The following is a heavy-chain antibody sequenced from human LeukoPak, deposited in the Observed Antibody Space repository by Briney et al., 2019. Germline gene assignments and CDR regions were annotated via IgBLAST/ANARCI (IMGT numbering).Heavy chain of an antibody. CDR3: ARDLYGDFAFDY. Sequence: PGGSLRLSCAASGFTFNHYWMSWVRQAPGKGLEWVANIKQDGNEQYYVDSVKGRFTISRDNAKNSLYLQVRSLRAEDTAVYYCARDLYGDFAFDYWGQGTLVTVSS. V-gene: IGHV3-7*01. CDR1: GFTFNHYW. D-gene: IGHD4-17*01. J-gene: IGHJ4*02. CDR2: IKQDGNEQ.